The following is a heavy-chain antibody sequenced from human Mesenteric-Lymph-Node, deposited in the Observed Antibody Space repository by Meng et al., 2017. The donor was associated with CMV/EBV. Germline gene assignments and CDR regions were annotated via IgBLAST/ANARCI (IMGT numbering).Heavy chain of an antibody. V-gene: IGHV3-48*03. Sequence: GGSLRLSCAASGFTFSSYEMNWVRQAPGKGLEWVSYISSSGSTIYYADSVKGRFTISRDNAKNSLYLQMNSLRAEDTAVYYCARRGYDFWSGYSRPYYFDYWGQGTLVTVSS. D-gene: IGHD3-3*01. J-gene: IGHJ4*02. CDR3: ARRGYDFWSGYSRPYYFDY. CDR1: GFTFSSYE. CDR2: ISSSGSTI.